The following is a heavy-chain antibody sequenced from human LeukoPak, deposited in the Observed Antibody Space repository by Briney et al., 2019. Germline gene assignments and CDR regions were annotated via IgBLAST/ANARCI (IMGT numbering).Heavy chain of an antibody. CDR2: IKQDGSEK. CDR3: ARVLANRYCSSTSCRTFDY. V-gene: IGHV3-7*01. CDR1: GFTFSSYA. J-gene: IGHJ4*02. D-gene: IGHD2-2*01. Sequence: GGSLRLSCAASGFTFSSYAMSWIRQAPGKGLEWVANIKQDGSEKYYVDSVKGRFTISRDNAKNSLYLQMNSLRAEDTAVYYCARVLANRYCSSTSCRTFDYWGQGTLVTVSS.